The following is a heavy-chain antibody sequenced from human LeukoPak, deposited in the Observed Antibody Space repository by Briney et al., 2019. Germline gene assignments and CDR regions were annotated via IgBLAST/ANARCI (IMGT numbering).Heavy chain of an antibody. CDR3: ARAPCSGGSCYSGGHDY. J-gene: IGHJ4*02. CDR2: ISSSSSYI. Sequence: GGSLRLSCAASGFTFSSYWMSWVRQAPGKGLEWVSSISSSSSYIYYADSVKGRFTISRDNAKNSLYLQMNSLRAEDTAVYYCARAPCSGGSCYSGGHDYWGQGTLVTVSS. CDR1: GFTFSSYW. V-gene: IGHV3-21*01. D-gene: IGHD2-15*01.